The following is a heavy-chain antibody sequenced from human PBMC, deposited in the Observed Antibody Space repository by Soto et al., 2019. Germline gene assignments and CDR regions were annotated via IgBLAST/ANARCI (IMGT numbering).Heavy chain of an antibody. CDR3: ARGRIQLWSYFDY. CDR2: IYYSGST. CDR1: GGSISSSSYY. D-gene: IGHD5-18*01. J-gene: IGHJ4*02. Sequence: PSETLSLTCTVSGGSISSSSYYWGWIRQPPGKGLEWIGSIYYSGSTYYNPSLKSRVAISVDTSKNQFSLKLSSVTAADTAVYYCARGRIQLWSYFDYWGQGTLVTVS. V-gene: IGHV4-39*01.